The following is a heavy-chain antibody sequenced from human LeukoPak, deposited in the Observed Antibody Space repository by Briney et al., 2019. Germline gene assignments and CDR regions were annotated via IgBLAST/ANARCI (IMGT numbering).Heavy chain of an antibody. J-gene: IGHJ4*02. CDR1: GGTFSSYA. Sequence: SVKVSCKASGGTFSSYAISWVRQAPGQGLEWMGRIIPIFGTTNCAQKFQGRVTITTDESTSTAYMELSSLRSEDTAVYYCARITYSGSYYFDYWGQGTLVTVSS. V-gene: IGHV1-69*05. D-gene: IGHD1-26*01. CDR3: ARITYSGSYYFDY. CDR2: IIPIFGTT.